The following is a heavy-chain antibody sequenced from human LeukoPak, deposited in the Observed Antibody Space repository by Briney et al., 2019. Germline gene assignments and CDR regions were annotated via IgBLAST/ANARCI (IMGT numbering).Heavy chain of an antibody. V-gene: IGHV4-59*01. D-gene: IGHD3-10*01. CDR1: GGSISSYY. CDR2: IYYSGST. J-gene: IGHJ4*02. Sequence: SETLSLTCTVSGGSISSYYWSWIRQPPGKGLEWIGYIYYSGSTNYNPSLKSRVTISVDTSKNQFSLKLSSVTAADTAVYYCARVGTYGSGSYRYFNYWGQGTLVTVSS. CDR3: ARVGTYGSGSYRYFNY.